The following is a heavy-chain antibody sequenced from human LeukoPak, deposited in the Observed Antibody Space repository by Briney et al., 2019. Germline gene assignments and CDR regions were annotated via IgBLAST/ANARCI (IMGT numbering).Heavy chain of an antibody. CDR1: GFTLSNYYM. J-gene: IGHJ5*02. D-gene: IGHD3-10*01. CDR3: AIDPWTSGSYRGRWFDP. V-gene: IGHV4-4*02. CDR2: IYHTGST. Sequence: GSLRLSCVASGFTLSNYYMNWVRQPPGKGLEWIGEIYHTGSTNYNPSLKSRVTMSVDKSKNQFSLKLTSVTAADTAVYYCAIDPWTSGSYRGRWFDPWGQGTLVTVSS.